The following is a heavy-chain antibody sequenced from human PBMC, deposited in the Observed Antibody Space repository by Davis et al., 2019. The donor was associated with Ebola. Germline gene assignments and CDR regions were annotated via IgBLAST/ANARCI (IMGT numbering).Heavy chain of an antibody. D-gene: IGHD2-2*02. Sequence: GESLKISCVASGFTFSSYGMSWVRQAPGKGLKWVAIISGSGGSTHYVDSVKGRFTISRDNAKNSLYLQMNSLRAEDTAVYYCARAPDKTYQALYRCFDYWGQGTLVTVSS. V-gene: IGHV3-23*01. CDR3: ARAPDKTYQALYRCFDY. CDR1: GFTFSSYG. CDR2: ISGSGGST. J-gene: IGHJ4*02.